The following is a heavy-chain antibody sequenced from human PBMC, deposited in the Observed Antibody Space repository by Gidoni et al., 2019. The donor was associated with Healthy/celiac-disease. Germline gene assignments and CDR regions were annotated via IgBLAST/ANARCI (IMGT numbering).Heavy chain of an antibody. V-gene: IGHV3-43*01. J-gene: IGHJ2*01. CDR1: RFTFVHYS. CDR2: CTWNGGST. D-gene: IGHD6-19*01. Sequence: QLVESGGVVVQPGASLRLSCAASRFTFVHYSMHWVRQAQGKGLAWVSICTWNGGSTYYADSVKGRLTISRDNSKNFLYLQMNSLRTEDTALYYCAKDKFRIAVAGAGWLALWGRGTLVTVSS. CDR3: AKDKFRIAVAGAGWLAL.